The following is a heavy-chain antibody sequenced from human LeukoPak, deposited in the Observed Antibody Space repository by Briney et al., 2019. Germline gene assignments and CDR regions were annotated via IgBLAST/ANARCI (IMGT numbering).Heavy chain of an antibody. CDR1: GFTFSSYS. CDR2: ISSSSSYI. D-gene: IGHD5-18*01. Sequence: GGSLRLSCAASGFTFSSYSMNWVRQAPGKGLEWVSSISSSSSYIYYADSVKGRFTISRDNAKNSLYLQMNSLRAEDTAVYYCARGDIRRGYSGYWGQGTLVTVSS. CDR3: ARGDIRRGYSGY. V-gene: IGHV3-21*01. J-gene: IGHJ4*02.